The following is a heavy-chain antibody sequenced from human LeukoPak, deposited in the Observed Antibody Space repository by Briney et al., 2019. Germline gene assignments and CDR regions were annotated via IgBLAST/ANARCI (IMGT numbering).Heavy chain of an antibody. CDR3: ARAGSYLDWFDY. V-gene: IGHV1-8*01. CDR2: MNPNSGNT. J-gene: IGHJ4*02. D-gene: IGHD1-26*01. CDR1: GYTFTSYD. Sequence: GASVKVSCKASGYTFTSYDINWVRQATGQGLEWMGWMNPNSGNTGYAQKFQGRVTMTRNTSISTAYMELSSLRSEDTAVYYCARAGSYLDWFDYWGQGTLVTVSS.